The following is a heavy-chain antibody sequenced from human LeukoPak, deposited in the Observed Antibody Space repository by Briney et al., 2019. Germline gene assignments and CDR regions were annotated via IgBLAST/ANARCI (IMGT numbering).Heavy chain of an antibody. J-gene: IGHJ4*02. CDR1: GITLSNYG. CDR2: ISDRGGCT. V-gene: IGHV3-23*01. D-gene: IGHD2-15*01. Sequence: GGSLRLSCVVSGITLSNYGMSWVRQAPGKGLEWVAGISDRGGCTNYADSVKGRFTISRDNPKNTLYLQMNSLRSEDTAVYFCAKRGVVIRAVLVVGFHKEAYYFDSWGQGALVTVSS. CDR3: AKRGVVIRAVLVVGFHKEAYYFDS.